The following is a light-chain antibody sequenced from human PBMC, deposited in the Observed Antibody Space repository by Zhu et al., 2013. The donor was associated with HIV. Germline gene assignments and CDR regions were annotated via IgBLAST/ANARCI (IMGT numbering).Light chain of an antibody. J-gene: IGKJ1*01. CDR3: QQYNSYWT. Sequence: DIQMTQSPSTLSASVGDRVSISCRASRSISGRLAWYQHKPGKAPKLLIYDASNLESGVPSRFGGRGSGTEFTLTINSLQADDFATYYCQQYNSYWTFGQGTKVEIK. CDR2: DAS. CDR1: RSISGR. V-gene: IGKV1-5*01.